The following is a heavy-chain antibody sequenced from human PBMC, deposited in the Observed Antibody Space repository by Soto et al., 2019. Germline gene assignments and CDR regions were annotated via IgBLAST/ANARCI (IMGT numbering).Heavy chain of an antibody. D-gene: IGHD3-22*01. Sequence: ASVKVSCKASGGTFSSYAISWVRQAPGQGLEWMGGIIPIFGTANYAQKFQGRVTITADESTSTAYMELSSLRSEDTAVYYCARASDDSSGYYPGPVDYWGQGTLVTVSS. CDR3: ARASDDSSGYYPGPVDY. CDR2: IIPIFGTA. CDR1: GGTFSSYA. J-gene: IGHJ4*02. V-gene: IGHV1-69*13.